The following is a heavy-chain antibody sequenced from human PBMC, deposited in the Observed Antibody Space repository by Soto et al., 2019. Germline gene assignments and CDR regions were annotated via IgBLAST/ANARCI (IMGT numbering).Heavy chain of an antibody. Sequence: SETLSLTCTVSGGSISSYYWSWIRQPPGKGLEWIGYIYYSGSTNYNPSLKSRVTISVDTSKNQFSLKLSSVTAADTAVYYCARDFRDTAMATGYFDLWGRGTLVTVSS. CDR2: IYYSGST. CDR3: ARDFRDTAMATGYFDL. D-gene: IGHD5-18*01. J-gene: IGHJ2*01. V-gene: IGHV4-59*01. CDR1: GGSISSYY.